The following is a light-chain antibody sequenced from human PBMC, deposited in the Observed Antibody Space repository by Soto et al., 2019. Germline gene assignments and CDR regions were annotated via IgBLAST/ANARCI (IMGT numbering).Light chain of an antibody. Sequence: QSALTQPASVSGSPGQSITISCTGTSSDVGGYNYVSWYQQHPGKGPKLMIYEVSNRPSGVSNRFSGSKSGNTASLTISGVQAEDEADYYCSSYTSSSTLVFGGGTKLNVL. J-gene: IGLJ3*02. CDR3: SSYTSSSTLV. CDR1: SSDVGGYNY. CDR2: EVS. V-gene: IGLV2-14*01.